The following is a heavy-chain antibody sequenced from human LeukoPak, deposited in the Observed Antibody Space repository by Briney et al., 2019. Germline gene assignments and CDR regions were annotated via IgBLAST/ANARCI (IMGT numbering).Heavy chain of an antibody. CDR2: IYYSGST. V-gene: IGHV4-39*07. D-gene: IGHD3-10*01. CDR3: ARSDGYGLVGI. CDR1: GDSVSSSNYY. Sequence: SETLSLTCTVSGDSVSSSNYYWAWIRQPPGKGLEWIGNIYYSGSTYYNPSLKSRAIILIDTAKNHVSLNLSSVTAADTAVYYCARSDGYGLVGIWGQGTMVTVSS. J-gene: IGHJ3*02.